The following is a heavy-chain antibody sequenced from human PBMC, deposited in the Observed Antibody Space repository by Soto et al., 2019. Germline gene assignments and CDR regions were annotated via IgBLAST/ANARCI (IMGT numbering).Heavy chain of an antibody. D-gene: IGHD3-16*02. J-gene: IGHJ4*02. CDR3: ARSIASGGVVDGFDY. CDR1: VGTFNKYA. Sequence: QVQLVQSGAEVKKAGPAVKISCKASVGTFNKYAMNCVRQAPGQCLEWMGGIIPIFDTPTYAQKFQGRLTRAVDESTTTAYMDLSSLRSEETAVYYCARSIASGGVVDGFDYWGQGTQVTVSS. V-gene: IGHV1-69*01. CDR2: IIPIFDTP.